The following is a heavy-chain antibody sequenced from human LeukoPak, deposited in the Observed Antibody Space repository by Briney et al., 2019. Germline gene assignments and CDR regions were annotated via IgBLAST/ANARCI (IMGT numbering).Heavy chain of an antibody. V-gene: IGHV3-74*01. Sequence: GGSLRLSCAASGFGFGDFWMHWVRQVPGKGLVWLSRIYADGTTTDYADSVRGRFTISRDNAKNTLFLQMNSLSAEDTAVYYCAIANTTMARAFDIWGQGTMVTVSS. J-gene: IGHJ3*02. CDR1: GFGFGDFW. CDR2: IYADGTTT. D-gene: IGHD5-18*01. CDR3: AIANTTMARAFDI.